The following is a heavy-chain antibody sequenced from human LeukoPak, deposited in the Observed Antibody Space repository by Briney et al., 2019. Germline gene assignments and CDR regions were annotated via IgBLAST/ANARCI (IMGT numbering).Heavy chain of an antibody. V-gene: IGHV4-61*02. D-gene: IGHD3-3*01. CDR2: IYTSGST. J-gene: IGHJ3*02. CDR3: ARGTTGDYDFWSGYYAFDI. CDR1: GGSISSGDYY. Sequence: SETLSLTCTVSGGSISSGDYYWSWIRQPPGRGLEWIGRIYTSGSTNYNPSLKSRVTISVDTSKNQFSLKLSSVTAADTAVYYCARGTTGDYDFWSGYYAFDIWGQGTMVTVSS.